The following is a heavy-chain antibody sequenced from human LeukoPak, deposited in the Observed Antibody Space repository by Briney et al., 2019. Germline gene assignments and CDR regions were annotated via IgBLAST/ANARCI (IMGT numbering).Heavy chain of an antibody. Sequence: SETLSLTCTVSGGSISSGGYYWSWIRQPPGKGLEWIGYIYHSGSTYDNPSLKSRVTISVDTSENQFSLKLSSVTAADTAVYCCARMQVFVGYCSSTSCQADAFDIWGQGTMVTVSS. CDR2: IYHSGST. CDR3: ARMQVFVGYCSSTSCQADAFDI. D-gene: IGHD2-2*01. J-gene: IGHJ3*02. V-gene: IGHV4-30-2*01. CDR1: GGSISSGGYY.